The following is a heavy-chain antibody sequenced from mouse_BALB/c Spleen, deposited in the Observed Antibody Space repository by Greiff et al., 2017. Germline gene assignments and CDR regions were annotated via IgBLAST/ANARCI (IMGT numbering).Heavy chain of an antibody. CDR1: GFTFNTYA. J-gene: IGHJ2*01. CDR2: IRSKSNNYAT. V-gene: IGHV10-1*02. Sequence: EVQLVESGGGLVQPKGSLKLSCAASGFTFNTYAMNWVRQAPGEGLEWVARIRSKSNNYATYYADSVKDRFTISRDDSQSMLYLQMNNLKTEDTAMYYCVRHGLFFDYWGQGTTLTVSS. CDR3: VRHGLFFDY.